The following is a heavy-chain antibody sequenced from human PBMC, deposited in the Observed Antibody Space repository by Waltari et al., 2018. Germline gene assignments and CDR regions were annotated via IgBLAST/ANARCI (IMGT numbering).Heavy chain of an antibody. D-gene: IGHD3-10*01. J-gene: IGHJ4*02. CDR3: APLPGGSGQTFDY. CDR2: IDPEDGET. V-gene: IGHV1-69-2*01. Sequence: EVQLVQSGAEVKKPGATVTISCKASGYTVIDYYMHWVQQAPGKGLEWVGRIDPEDGETVYAEKFQGRVTITADTSTDTSYLELSSLRSDDTAVYYCAPLPGGSGQTFDYWGQGTLLTVSS. CDR1: GYTVIDYY.